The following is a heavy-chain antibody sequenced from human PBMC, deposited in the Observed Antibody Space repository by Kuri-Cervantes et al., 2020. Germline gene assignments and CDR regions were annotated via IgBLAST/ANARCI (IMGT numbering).Heavy chain of an antibody. V-gene: IGHV4-59*12. CDR1: GGSISSYY. D-gene: IGHD2-15*01. Sequence: SETLSLTCTVSGGSISSYYWSWIRQPPGKGLEWIGYIYYSGSTNYNPSLKSRVTISVDTSKNQFSLKLSSVTAADTAVYYCARVGGVAAMAFDIWGQGTMVTVSS. J-gene: IGHJ3*02. CDR3: ARVGGVAAMAFDI. CDR2: IYYSGST.